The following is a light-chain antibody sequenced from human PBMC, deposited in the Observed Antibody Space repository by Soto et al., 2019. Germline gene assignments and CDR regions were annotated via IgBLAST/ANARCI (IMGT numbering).Light chain of an antibody. J-gene: IGKJ1*01. CDR2: DAS. Sequence: VDRVTITCQASQSISNSLAWYQQKPGKAPKVLIYDASSLESGVPSRFSGSVSGTEFTLTISSLQPDDFATYYCQQYNRYSPWTFGQGTKVDIK. V-gene: IGKV1-5*01. CDR1: QSISNS. CDR3: QQYNRYSPWT.